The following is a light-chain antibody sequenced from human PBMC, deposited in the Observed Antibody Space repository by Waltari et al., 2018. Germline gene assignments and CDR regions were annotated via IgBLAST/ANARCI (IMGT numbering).Light chain of an antibody. CDR2: DVS. V-gene: IGLV2-14*01. Sequence: QSALTQPASVSGSPGQSITISCTGTSSAVGGYNYVSWYQQQPGKAPKLMIYDVSSRPSGVSNRFSGSKSGNTASLTISGLQAEDEAHYYCSSYTSSNTGVFGGGTKLTVL. CDR3: SSYTSSNTGV. CDR1: SSAVGGYNY. J-gene: IGLJ3*02.